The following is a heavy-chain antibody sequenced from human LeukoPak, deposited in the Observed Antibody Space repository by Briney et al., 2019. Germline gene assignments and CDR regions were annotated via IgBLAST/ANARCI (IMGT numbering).Heavy chain of an antibody. J-gene: IGHJ3*02. CDR1: GFTFTSSA. CDR3: AADNPFRTYYDILTGYSAFDI. V-gene: IGHV1-58*01. D-gene: IGHD3-9*01. Sequence: GTSVKVSCKASGFTFTSSAVQWVRQARGQRLEWIGWIVVGSGNTNYAQKFQERVTITRDMSTSTAYMELSSLRSEDTAVYYCAADNPFRTYYDILTGYSAFDIWGQGTMVTVSS. CDR2: IVVGSGNT.